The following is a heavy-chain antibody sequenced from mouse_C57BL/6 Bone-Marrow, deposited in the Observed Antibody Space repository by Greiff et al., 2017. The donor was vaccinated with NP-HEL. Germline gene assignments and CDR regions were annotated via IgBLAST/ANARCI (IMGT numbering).Heavy chain of an antibody. J-gene: IGHJ4*01. D-gene: IGHD1-1*01. CDR2: IYPGSGST. V-gene: IGHV1-55*01. CDR3: ARHGSSVVGY. Sequence: QVQLQQPGAELVKPGASVKMSCKASGYTFTSYWITWVKQRPGQGLEWIGDIYPGSGSTNYNEKFKRKATLTVDTSYSTAYMQLSSLTSEDSAVYYCARHGSSVVGYWGQGTSVTVSS. CDR1: GYTFTSYW.